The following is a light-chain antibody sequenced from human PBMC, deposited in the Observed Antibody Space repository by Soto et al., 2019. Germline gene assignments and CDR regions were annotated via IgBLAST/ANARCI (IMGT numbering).Light chain of an antibody. J-gene: IGLJ1*01. CDR3: SSYTSSSTPYYV. Sequence: QSVLTQPASVSGSPGQSITISCTGTSSDVVGYNYVSWYQQHPGKAPKLMIYDVSNRPSGVSNRFSGSKSGNTASLTISVLQAEDEADYYCSSYTSSSTPYYVFGTGTKVTVL. V-gene: IGLV2-14*01. CDR2: DVS. CDR1: SSDVVGYNY.